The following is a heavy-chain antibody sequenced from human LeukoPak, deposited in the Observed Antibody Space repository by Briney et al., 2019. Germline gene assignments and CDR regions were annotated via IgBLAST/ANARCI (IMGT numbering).Heavy chain of an antibody. CDR3: ARSLVGATTGYDY. CDR1: GGSISSYY. Sequence: SETLSLTCTVPGGSISSYYWSWIRQPPGKGLEWIGYIYDSGSTNYNPSLKSRVTISVDTSKNQFSLKLSSVTAADTAVYYCARSLVGATTGYDYWGQGTLVTVSS. V-gene: IGHV4-59*01. J-gene: IGHJ4*02. CDR2: IYDSGST. D-gene: IGHD1-26*01.